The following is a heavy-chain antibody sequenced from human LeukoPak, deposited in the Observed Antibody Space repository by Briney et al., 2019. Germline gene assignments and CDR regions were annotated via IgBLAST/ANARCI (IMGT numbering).Heavy chain of an antibody. D-gene: IGHD3-3*01. CDR3: ARLTIFPDY. Sequence: SETLSLTCAVSGYSISSGYYWGWIRQPPGKGLEWIGSIYHSGSTYYNPSLKSRVTISVDTSKNQFPLKLSSVTAADTAVYYCARLTIFPDYWGQGTLVTVSS. CDR1: GYSISSGYY. J-gene: IGHJ4*02. CDR2: IYHSGST. V-gene: IGHV4-38-2*01.